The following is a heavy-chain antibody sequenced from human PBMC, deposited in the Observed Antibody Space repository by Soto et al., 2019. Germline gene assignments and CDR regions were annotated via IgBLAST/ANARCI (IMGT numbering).Heavy chain of an antibody. D-gene: IGHD5-12*01. CDR3: AKAPHASDYAGRGFDF. CDR2: ISSRGDRI. CDR1: GFNFDSYV. J-gene: IGHJ4*02. Sequence: EVHLLESGGGLEQPGGSLRLSCVASGFNFDSYVMGWVRQAPGRGLEWVSAISSRGDRIYYADSVQGRFIVSRDNSENTLHLQISSLGAEDTAVYYCAKAPHASDYAGRGFDFWGQGTLVTVSS. V-gene: IGHV3-23*01.